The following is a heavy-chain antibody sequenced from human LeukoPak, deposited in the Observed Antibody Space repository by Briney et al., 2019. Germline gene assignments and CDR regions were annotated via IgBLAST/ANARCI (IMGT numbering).Heavy chain of an antibody. CDR3: AKFANGYYGTFFDY. J-gene: IGHJ4*02. CDR2: ISDSGDNI. D-gene: IGHD3-3*01. CDR1: GFTFSTYA. V-gene: IGHV3-23*01. Sequence: GGSLRLSCVASGFTFSTYAMSWVRQAPGKGLEWVSGISDSGDNIYDADSVKGRFTISRDNSRGTLYLQMDSLRGDDTAVYYCAKFANGYYGTFFDYWGQGFLVAVSS.